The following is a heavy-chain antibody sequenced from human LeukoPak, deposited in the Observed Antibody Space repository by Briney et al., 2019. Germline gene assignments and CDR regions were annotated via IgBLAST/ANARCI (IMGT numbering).Heavy chain of an antibody. CDR3: AKEMLGILGVTTDGFDI. J-gene: IGHJ3*02. CDR1: GFTFSTYA. V-gene: IGHV3-23*01. D-gene: IGHD2/OR15-2a*01. CDR2: ISGSGNTT. Sequence: PGGSLRLSCAASGFTFSTYAMSWVRQAPGKGLEWVSAISGSGNTTYYADSVKGPFTISRDNSKSTLYLQMNSLRAEDTAVYYCAKEMLGILGVTTDGFDIWGQGTMVTVSS.